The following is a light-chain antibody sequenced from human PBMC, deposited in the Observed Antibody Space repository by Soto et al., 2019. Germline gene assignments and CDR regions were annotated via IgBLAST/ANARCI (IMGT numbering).Light chain of an antibody. V-gene: IGKV1-39*01. Sequence: DIQMTQSPSSLSASVGDRVTITCLASQSIRNFLNWYQQKPGKAPKVLIYAASSLQSGVPSRFSGSGSGTEFTLTISSLQHEDSANYYCQQSYSTPTFGQGTKV. CDR1: QSIRNF. CDR2: AAS. J-gene: IGKJ1*01. CDR3: QQSYSTPT.